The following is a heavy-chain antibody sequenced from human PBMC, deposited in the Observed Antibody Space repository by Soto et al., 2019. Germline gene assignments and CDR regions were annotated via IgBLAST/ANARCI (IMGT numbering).Heavy chain of an antibody. D-gene: IGHD6-6*01. V-gene: IGHV3-23*01. CDR1: VFTFTGYA. CDR2: ISGSGGST. Sequence: GPLRLSGAGSVFTFTGYAVTWVRQAPGKGLDWVSAISGSGGSTYYADSVKGRFTISRDNSTNTLYLQMNSLRAEDTAVYYCAKVPLLIAALYYFDYWGQGTLVTVSS. J-gene: IGHJ4*02. CDR3: AKVPLLIAALYYFDY.